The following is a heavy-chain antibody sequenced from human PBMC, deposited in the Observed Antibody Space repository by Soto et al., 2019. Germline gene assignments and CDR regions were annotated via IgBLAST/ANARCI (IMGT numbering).Heavy chain of an antibody. CDR2: IYYSGST. V-gene: IGHV4-30-4*01. J-gene: IGHJ6*02. CDR3: ARVVAAPGYYGMDV. CDR1: GGSISSGDYY. D-gene: IGHD2-15*01. Sequence: QVQLQESGPGLVKPSQTLSLTCTVSGGSISSGDYYWSWIRQPPGKGLEWIGYIYYSGSTYYNPSPKSLVTIAVDTSENQFPLKLSSATAADTAVYYCARVVAAPGYYGMDVWGQGTTVTFSS.